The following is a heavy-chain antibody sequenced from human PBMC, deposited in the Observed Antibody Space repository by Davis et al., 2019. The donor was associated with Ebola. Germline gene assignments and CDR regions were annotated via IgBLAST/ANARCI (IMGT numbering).Heavy chain of an antibody. CDR1: GFTFSSYA. J-gene: IGHJ4*02. Sequence: PGGSLRLSCAASGFTFSSYAMSWVRQAPGKGLEWVSYISSSGSTIYYADSVKGRFTISRDNAKNSLYLQMNSLRAEDTAVYYCARDFPSPLWFRELYTDYWGQGTLVTVSS. V-gene: IGHV3-48*03. D-gene: IGHD3-10*01. CDR2: ISSSGSTI. CDR3: ARDFPSPLWFRELYTDY.